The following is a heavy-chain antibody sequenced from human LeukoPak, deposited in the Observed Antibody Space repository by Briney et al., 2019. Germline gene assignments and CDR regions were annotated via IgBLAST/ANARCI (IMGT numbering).Heavy chain of an antibody. CDR3: GSLQQIRGLTVFDY. Sequence: SETLSLTCALYGVSFSDYHWSWIRQPPGKGLEWIGEINQRGVTTYNPSLKSRATLSVDTSKRQFSLRLPSVTAADTAVYYCGSLQQIRGLTVFDYWGQGALVTVSS. J-gene: IGHJ4*02. D-gene: IGHD3-10*01. V-gene: IGHV4-34*01. CDR1: GVSFSDYH. CDR2: INQRGVT.